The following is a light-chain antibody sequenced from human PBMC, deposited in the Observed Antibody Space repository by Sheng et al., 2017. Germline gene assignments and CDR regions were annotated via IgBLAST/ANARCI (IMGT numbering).Light chain of an antibody. J-gene: IGKJ4*01. V-gene: IGKV1D-16*01. CDR2: AAS. CDR1: QGISSS. Sequence: MTQSPATLSVSPGERATLSCRASQGISSSLAWYQQKPGKAPKLLIYAASSLQSGVPSRFSGSGSGTDFSLTISSLQPEDFAVYYCQYYGSSPLFGGGTKVEIK. CDR3: QYYGSSPL.